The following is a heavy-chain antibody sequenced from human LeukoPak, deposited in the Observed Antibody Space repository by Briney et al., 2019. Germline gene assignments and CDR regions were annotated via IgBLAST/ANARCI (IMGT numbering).Heavy chain of an antibody. V-gene: IGHV3-11*01. D-gene: IGHD3-22*01. Sequence: GGSLRLSCAASGFTFSDYYMTWIRQAPGKGLEWVSYISHTGSAINYADSVKGRLTVSRDNAKNSLYLQMNSLRAEDTAVYYCARHVLYYGNSGSDPYFDYWGQGTLVTVSS. CDR1: GFTFSDYY. J-gene: IGHJ4*02. CDR2: ISHTGSAI. CDR3: ARHVLYYGNSGSDPYFDY.